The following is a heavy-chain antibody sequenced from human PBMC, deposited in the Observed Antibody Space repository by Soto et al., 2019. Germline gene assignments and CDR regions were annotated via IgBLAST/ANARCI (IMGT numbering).Heavy chain of an antibody. V-gene: IGHV4-39*07. J-gene: IGHJ4*02. D-gene: IGHD2-2*01. CDR2: IYDGGYT. CDR1: GDSINNKNYY. CDR3: ATSGYCTSTSCYSFDY. Sequence: SETLSVTCTVSGDSINNKNYYYSWIRQTPGKGLEWIGHIYDGGYTYSIPSLTSRLVISVDTSKTQFSLKLSSVTAADTAIYYCATSGYCTSTSCYSFDYWGQGALVTVSS.